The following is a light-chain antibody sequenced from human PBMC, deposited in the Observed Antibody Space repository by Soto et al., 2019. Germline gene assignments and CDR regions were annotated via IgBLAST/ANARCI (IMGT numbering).Light chain of an antibody. CDR3: CSYAGSNNLI. CDR2: EVS. Sequence: QSVLTQPPSASGSPGQSVTISCTGTSSDIGAYNYVSWYQQYPGKAPKLMIFEVSKRPSGVPDCFSGSKSGNTASLTVSGLQAEDEADYYCCSYAGSNNLIFGTGTKLTVL. J-gene: IGLJ1*01. V-gene: IGLV2-8*01. CDR1: SSDIGAYNY.